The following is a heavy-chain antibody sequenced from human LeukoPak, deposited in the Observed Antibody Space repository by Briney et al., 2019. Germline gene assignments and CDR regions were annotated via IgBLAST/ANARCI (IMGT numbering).Heavy chain of an antibody. J-gene: IGHJ4*02. V-gene: IGHV4-59*01. D-gene: IGHD5-18*01. CDR1: GGSISSYY. CDR2: IYYSGST. Sequence: PSGTLSLTCTVSGGSISSYYWSWIRQPPGKGPEWIGYIYYSGSTNYNPSLKSRVTISIDTSKNQFSLKLSSVTAADTAVYYCARGTRYSYIFDYWGQGTLVTVSS. CDR3: ARGTRYSYIFDY.